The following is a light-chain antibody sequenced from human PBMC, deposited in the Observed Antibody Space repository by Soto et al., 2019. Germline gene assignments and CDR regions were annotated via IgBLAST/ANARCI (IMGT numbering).Light chain of an antibody. CDR1: SSDVGNYKY. CDR2: EVS. Sequence: QSAQTQSPSASGSPGQSVTISCTGTSSDVGNYKYVSWYQQHPGKAPKLMIYEVSKRPSGVPDRFSGSKSGNTASLTVSGLQVEDEADYYCSSYAGSNLWVFGGGTKLTVL. V-gene: IGLV2-8*01. J-gene: IGLJ3*02. CDR3: SSYAGSNLWV.